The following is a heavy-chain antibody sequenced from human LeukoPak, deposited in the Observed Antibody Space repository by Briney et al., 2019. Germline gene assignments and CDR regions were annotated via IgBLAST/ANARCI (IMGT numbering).Heavy chain of an antibody. J-gene: IGHJ5*02. CDR3: ARDLGCGSGSPNWFDP. Sequence: ASVKVSCKTSGYTFTGYYMHWVRQAPGQGLEWMGWINPNSGSTNFPQKFQGRVTMTGDTSISTAYMELSTLTSDDTAVYYCARDLGCGSGSPNWFDPWGQGTLVTVSS. CDR1: GYTFTGYY. V-gene: IGHV1-2*02. CDR2: INPNSGST. D-gene: IGHD3-10*01.